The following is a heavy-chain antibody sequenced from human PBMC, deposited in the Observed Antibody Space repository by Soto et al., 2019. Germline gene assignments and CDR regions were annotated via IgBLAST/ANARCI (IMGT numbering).Heavy chain of an antibody. J-gene: IGHJ4*02. Sequence: PGGSLRLSCTASGFTFSSYSMNWVRQAPGKGLEWVSSISSSSSYIYYADSVKGRFTISRDNAKNILYLQMNSLRAEDTAVYYCARDPDRASIAAAGNFDYWGQGTLVTVSS. V-gene: IGHV3-21*06. CDR2: ISSSSSYI. CDR1: GFTFSSYS. CDR3: ARDPDRASIAAAGNFDY. D-gene: IGHD6-13*01.